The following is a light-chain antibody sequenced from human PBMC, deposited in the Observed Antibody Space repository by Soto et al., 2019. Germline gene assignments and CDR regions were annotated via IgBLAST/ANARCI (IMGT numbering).Light chain of an antibody. CDR2: AAS. J-gene: IGKJ5*01. CDR3: QKSYSTPQIT. CDR1: QSISSY. V-gene: IGKV1-39*01. Sequence: DIQMTQSPSSLSASVGDRVTITCRASQSISSYLNWYQQKPGKAPKLLIYAASSLQSGVPSRFSGSGSGTDFTRTISSLQPEDFATYYGQKSYSTPQITFGQGTRLEIK.